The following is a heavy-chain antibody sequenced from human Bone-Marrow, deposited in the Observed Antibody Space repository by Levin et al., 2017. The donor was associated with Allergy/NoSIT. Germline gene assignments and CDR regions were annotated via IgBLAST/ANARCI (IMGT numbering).Heavy chain of an antibody. CDR3: ARAGDSSGYYHDAFDI. Sequence: ASVKVSCKASGYTFTGYYMHWVRQAPGQGLEWMGWINPNSGGTNYAQKFQGWVTMTRDTSISTAYMELSRLRSDDTAVYYCARAGDSSGYYHDAFDIWGQGTMVTVSS. CDR2: INPNSGGT. CDR1: GYTFTGYY. J-gene: IGHJ3*02. V-gene: IGHV1-2*04. D-gene: IGHD3-22*01.